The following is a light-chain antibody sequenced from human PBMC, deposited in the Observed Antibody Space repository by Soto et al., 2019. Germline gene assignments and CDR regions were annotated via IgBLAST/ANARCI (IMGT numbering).Light chain of an antibody. CDR1: ISDVGSSGP. Sequence: QSVLTQPASVSGSPGQSITISCSGSISDVGSSGPVSWYQHHPGQVPKLIIYEGSRRPSGVSSRFSGSKTGNTASLTITGLQAEDEANYYCCSYVSARTYVFGTGTKVTVL. J-gene: IGLJ1*01. V-gene: IGLV2-23*01. CDR2: EGS. CDR3: CSYVSARTYV.